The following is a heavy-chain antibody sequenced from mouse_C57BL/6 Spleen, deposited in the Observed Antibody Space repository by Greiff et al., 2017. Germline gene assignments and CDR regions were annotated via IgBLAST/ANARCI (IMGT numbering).Heavy chain of an antibody. J-gene: IGHJ3*01. CDR1: GYTFTDYY. Sequence: QVQLKESGPELVKPGASVKISCKASGYTFTDYYINWVKQRPGPGLEWIGWIYPGSGNTKYNEKFKGKATLTVDTSSSTAYMQLSSLTSEDSAVYFCARWGSSYDAWFAYWGQGTLVTVSA. CDR3: ARWGSSYDAWFAY. CDR2: IYPGSGNT. V-gene: IGHV1-84*01. D-gene: IGHD1-1*01.